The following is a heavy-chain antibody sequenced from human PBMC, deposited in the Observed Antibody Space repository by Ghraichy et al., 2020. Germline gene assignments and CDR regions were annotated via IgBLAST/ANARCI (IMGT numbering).Heavy chain of an antibody. Sequence: SETLSLTCTVSGGSISSSSYYWGWIRQPPGKGLEWIGSIYYSGSTYYNPSLKSRVTISVDTSKNQFSLKLSSVTAADTAVYYCASRVVAPSTYYFDYWGQGTLVTVSS. CDR1: GGSISSSSYY. D-gene: IGHD3-22*01. CDR2: IYYSGST. V-gene: IGHV4-39*01. CDR3: ASRVVAPSTYYFDY. J-gene: IGHJ4*02.